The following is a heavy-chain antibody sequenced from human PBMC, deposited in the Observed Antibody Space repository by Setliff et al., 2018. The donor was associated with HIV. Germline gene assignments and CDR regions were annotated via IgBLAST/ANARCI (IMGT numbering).Heavy chain of an antibody. CDR2: MDPNSGNT. J-gene: IGHJ3*02. D-gene: IGHD2-15*01. V-gene: IGHV1-8*02. CDR1: GYTFTTYD. Sequence: KVSCTASGYTFTTYDINWVRQAAGQGLAWMGWMDPNSGNTGYAQRFQGRLTMTRNTSISTAYMELNSLRSEDTAVYFCAIRREVVVATTRRGLDIWGQGTMVTVSS. CDR3: AIRREVVVATTRRGLDI.